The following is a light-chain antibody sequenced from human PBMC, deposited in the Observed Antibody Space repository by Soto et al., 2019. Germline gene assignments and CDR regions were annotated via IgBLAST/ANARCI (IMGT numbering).Light chain of an antibody. V-gene: IGKV1-5*01. Sequence: DIQMTQSPSTLSASVGDRVTITCRASQSISSWLAWYQQKPGKAPKLLIYDASYLERGVPSRFSGSGSGTEFTLTISSLQHDDLATYYCQQYNSFWIFGQGTKVEI. CDR2: DAS. J-gene: IGKJ1*01. CDR1: QSISSW. CDR3: QQYNSFWI.